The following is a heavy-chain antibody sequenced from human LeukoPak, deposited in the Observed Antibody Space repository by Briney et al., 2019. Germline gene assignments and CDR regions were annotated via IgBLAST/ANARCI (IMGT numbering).Heavy chain of an antibody. D-gene: IGHD3-3*01. CDR1: GGTFSSYA. V-gene: IGHV1-69*13. Sequence: ASVKVSCTASGGTFSSYAISWVRQAPGQGLEWMGGIIPIFGTANYAQKFQGRVTITADESTSTAYMELSSLRSEDTAVYYCARVQDYDFWSGYRNWFDPWGQGTLVTVSS. J-gene: IGHJ5*02. CDR2: IIPIFGTA. CDR3: ARVQDYDFWSGYRNWFDP.